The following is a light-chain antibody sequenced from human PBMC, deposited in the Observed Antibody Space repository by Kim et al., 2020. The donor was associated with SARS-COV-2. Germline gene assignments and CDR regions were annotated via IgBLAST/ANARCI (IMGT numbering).Light chain of an antibody. CDR2: AAS. Sequence: PGESATLSCRASQSISSNSLAWYQQKPGQAPRLLIYAASSRATGVQDRFSGSGSGTDITLTISRLEPEDIAVYYCQQYGSSPRTFGQGTKLEI. J-gene: IGKJ2*01. CDR1: QSISSNS. V-gene: IGKV3-20*01. CDR3: QQYGSSPRT.